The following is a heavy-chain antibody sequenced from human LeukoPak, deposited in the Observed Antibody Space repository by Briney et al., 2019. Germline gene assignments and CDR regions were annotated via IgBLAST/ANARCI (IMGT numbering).Heavy chain of an antibody. CDR1: GYSFTSYW. V-gene: IGHV5-10-1*01. CDR2: IDPSDSYT. CDR3: ARHVVAAAGTSRLGY. D-gene: IGHD6-13*01. Sequence: GESLKISCKGSGYSFTSYWISWVRQMPGEGLEWMGRIDPSDSYTNYSPSFQGHVTISADKSISTAYLQWSSLKASDTAMYYCARHVVAAAGTSRLGYWGQGTLVTVSS. J-gene: IGHJ4*02.